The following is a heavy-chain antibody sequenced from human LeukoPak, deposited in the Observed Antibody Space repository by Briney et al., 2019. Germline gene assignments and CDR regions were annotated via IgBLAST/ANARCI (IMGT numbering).Heavy chain of an antibody. CDR3: TSYIWFGEVRVSDY. D-gene: IGHD3-10*01. CDR2: IRSKSNSYAT. Sequence: GGSLRLSCAASGFTFSGSAMHWVSQASGKGLEWVGRIRSKSNSYATAYAASVKGRFTISRDDSKNTAYLRMNSLKTEDTAVYYCTSYIWFGEVRVSDYWGQGTLVTVSS. V-gene: IGHV3-73*01. CDR1: GFTFSGSA. J-gene: IGHJ4*02.